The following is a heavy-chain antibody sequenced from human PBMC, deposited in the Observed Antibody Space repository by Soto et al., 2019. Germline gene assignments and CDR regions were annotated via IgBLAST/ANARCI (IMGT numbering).Heavy chain of an antibody. Sequence: VGSLRLSCAASGFIFSNYDVHWVRQTSGHGLEWVSRIGVAGDTNYSGSVKGRFTISRQNAKNSFFLQMNSLRAGDTAVYYCVRGLPGGFDPWGQGTLVTVSS. V-gene: IGHV3-13*01. CDR1: GFIFSNYD. D-gene: IGHD3-10*01. CDR2: IGVAGDT. CDR3: VRGLPGGFDP. J-gene: IGHJ5*02.